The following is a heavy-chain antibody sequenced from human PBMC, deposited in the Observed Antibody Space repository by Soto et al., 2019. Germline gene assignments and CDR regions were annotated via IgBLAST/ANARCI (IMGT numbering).Heavy chain of an antibody. CDR1: GGAFNGYY. V-gene: IGHV4-34*01. Sequence: SENLSLTCAVYGGAFNGYYWSWIRQPPGKGLEWIGEINHSGSTNYNPSLKSRVTISVDTSKNQFSLKLSSVTAADTAVYYCARSVEYSSGRTNDYWGQGTLVTVSS. J-gene: IGHJ4*02. CDR3: ARSVEYSSGRTNDY. CDR2: INHSGST. D-gene: IGHD6-19*01.